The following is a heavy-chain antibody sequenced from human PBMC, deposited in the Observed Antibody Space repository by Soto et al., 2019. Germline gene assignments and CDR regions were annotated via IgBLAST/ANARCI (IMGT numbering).Heavy chain of an antibody. CDR1: GGAIGSHY. Sequence: PSETLSLTCSISGGAIGSHYWTWIRQPAGKGLEWIVRIYSSGNTKYNPSLQSRVNMSLDTSKNRFSLRLESVTAADTAVYFCARGQRFSDWFDPWGQGTSVTVSS. J-gene: IGHJ5*02. CDR2: IYSSGNT. CDR3: ARGQRFSDWFDP. V-gene: IGHV4-4*07. D-gene: IGHD3-3*01.